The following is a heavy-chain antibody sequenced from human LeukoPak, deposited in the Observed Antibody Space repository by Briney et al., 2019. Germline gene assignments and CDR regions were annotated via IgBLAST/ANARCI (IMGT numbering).Heavy chain of an antibody. D-gene: IGHD2-2*01. J-gene: IGHJ6*03. V-gene: IGHV3-74*01. CDR3: ATRSCSISACRASSYHCMDF. CDR2: INSDGSSR. Sequence: PGGSLRLSCAASGFTFSSYWMHWVRQGPGKGLVWVSRINSDGSSRNYAASVEGRFTISRDNAKNTLYLQVNSLRAEDTAVYYCATRSCSISACRASSYHCMDFWGKGTMVTVSS. CDR1: GFTFSSYW.